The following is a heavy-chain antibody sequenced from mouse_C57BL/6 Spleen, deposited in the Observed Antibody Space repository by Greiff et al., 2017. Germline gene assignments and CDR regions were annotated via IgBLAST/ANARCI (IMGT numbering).Heavy chain of an antibody. CDR1: GYAFSSSW. D-gene: IGHD2-4*01. V-gene: IGHV1-82*01. Sequence: QVQLQQSGPELVKPGASVKISCKASGYAFSSSWMNWVKQRPGKGLEWIGRIYPGDGDTNYNGKFKGKATLTADKSSSTAYMQLSSLTSEDSAVYFCARGHYDYDEYFDVWGTGTTVTVSS. CDR2: IYPGDGDT. J-gene: IGHJ1*03. CDR3: ARGHYDYDEYFDV.